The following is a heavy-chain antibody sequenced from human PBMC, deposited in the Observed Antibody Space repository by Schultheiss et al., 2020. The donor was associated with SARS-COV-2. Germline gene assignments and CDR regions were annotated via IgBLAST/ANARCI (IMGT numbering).Heavy chain of an antibody. Sequence: GGSLRLSCAASGFTFRSYAMHWVRQAPGKGLEWVAVISNDGRNKYYADSVKGRFTISGDKSKNTLYLQMNSLRAEDTAVFYCAREVADNPYDAFDIWGQGTMVTVSS. CDR3: AREVADNPYDAFDI. J-gene: IGHJ3*02. D-gene: IGHD2-15*01. CDR2: ISNDGRNK. CDR1: GFTFRSYA. V-gene: IGHV3-30*04.